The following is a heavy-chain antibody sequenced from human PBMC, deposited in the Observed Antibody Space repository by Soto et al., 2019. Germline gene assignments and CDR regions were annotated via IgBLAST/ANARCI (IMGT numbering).Heavy chain of an antibody. CDR1: GYSFPGYW. Sequence: GESLTLSCSGSGYSFPGYWIGGVPHMPGKGLEWMGIISPGDADTRYSPSFQGQVTISADNSNSSAYLQWSSLKASDTAMYYCARVDYDILTGYIKGMDVWGQGTTVTVS. CDR3: ARVDYDILTGYIKGMDV. D-gene: IGHD3-9*01. V-gene: IGHV5-51*03. CDR2: ISPGDADT. J-gene: IGHJ6*02.